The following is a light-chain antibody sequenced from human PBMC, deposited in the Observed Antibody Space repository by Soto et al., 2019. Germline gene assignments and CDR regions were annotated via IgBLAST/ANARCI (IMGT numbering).Light chain of an antibody. V-gene: IGKV1-9*01. Sequence: DIQLTQSPSFLSASVGDRVTITCRASQGISSSLAWYQQKPGKAPKLLIYAASTLQSGIPSRFSGSGSGTECTLTISILQPEDFATYYCQQLNSYPMTFGQGTRLDIK. CDR1: QGISSS. CDR3: QQLNSYPMT. CDR2: AAS. J-gene: IGKJ5*01.